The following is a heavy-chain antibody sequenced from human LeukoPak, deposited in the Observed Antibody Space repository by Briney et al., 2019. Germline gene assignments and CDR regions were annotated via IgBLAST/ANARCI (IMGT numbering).Heavy chain of an antibody. CDR1: GASISPYY. CDR3: ARGDGEYTYGYYFDS. J-gene: IGHJ4*02. D-gene: IGHD5-18*01. Sequence: PSETLSLTCTVSGASISPYYWGWIRQPPGKVLEFIGFMHYSGSANYHPSLKSRVTISLDTSKNQFSLNLSSVTAADTAMYYCARGDGEYTYGYYFDSWGQGTLVTVSS. V-gene: IGHV4-59*01. CDR2: MHYSGSA.